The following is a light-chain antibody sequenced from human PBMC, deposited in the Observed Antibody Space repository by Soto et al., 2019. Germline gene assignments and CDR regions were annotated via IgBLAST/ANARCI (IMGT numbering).Light chain of an antibody. J-gene: IGKJ5*01. V-gene: IGKV3-15*01. Sequence: EIVMTQSPATLSVSPGESATLSCRASQSVSIKLAWYQQKPGQAPRLLIYDTSTRATGIPARFSGSGSGTEFTLTISSLHYEDFAVYYCQQYNNWPPITFGQGTRLEIK. CDR2: DTS. CDR1: QSVSIK. CDR3: QQYNNWPPIT.